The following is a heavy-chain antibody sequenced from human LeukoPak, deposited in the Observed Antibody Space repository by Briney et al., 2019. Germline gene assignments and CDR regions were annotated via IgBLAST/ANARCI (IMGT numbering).Heavy chain of an antibody. CDR1: GGSISSYY. CDR3: ASSQWVVPGSH. Sequence: SETLSLTCTVSGGSISSYYWSWIRQPPGKGLEWIGYIYYSGSTNYNPSLKSRATISVDTSKNQFSLKLTSVTAADTAVYYCASSQWVVPGSHWGQGALVIVSS. D-gene: IGHD6-19*01. V-gene: IGHV4-59*08. J-gene: IGHJ4*02. CDR2: IYYSGST.